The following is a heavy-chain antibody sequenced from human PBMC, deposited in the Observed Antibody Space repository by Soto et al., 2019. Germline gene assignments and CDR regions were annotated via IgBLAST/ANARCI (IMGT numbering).Heavy chain of an antibody. Sequence: SETLSLTCAVSSGSISSSNWWSWVRQPPGKGLEWIGEIYHSGSTNYNPSLKSRVTISVDKSKNQFSLKLSSVTAADTAVYYCARTCAGLRDYYYYYMDVWGKGTTVTVSS. CDR2: IYHSGST. J-gene: IGHJ6*03. D-gene: IGHD4-17*01. V-gene: IGHV4-4*02. CDR1: SGSISSSNW. CDR3: ARTCAGLRDYYYYYMDV.